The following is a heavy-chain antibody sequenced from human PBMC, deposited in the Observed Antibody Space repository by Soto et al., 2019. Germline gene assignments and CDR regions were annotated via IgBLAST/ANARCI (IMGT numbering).Heavy chain of an antibody. CDR3: AREIGVEATTALDY. D-gene: IGHD2-21*01. V-gene: IGHV1-2*04. J-gene: IGHJ4*02. CDR1: GYTFTGYY. Sequence: ASVKVSCKASGYTFTGYYMHWVRQAPGQGLEWMGWINPNSGGTNYAQKFQGWVTMTRDTSISTAYMELSRLRSDDTAVYYCAREIGVEATTALDYWGQRTLVTVSS. CDR2: INPNSGGT.